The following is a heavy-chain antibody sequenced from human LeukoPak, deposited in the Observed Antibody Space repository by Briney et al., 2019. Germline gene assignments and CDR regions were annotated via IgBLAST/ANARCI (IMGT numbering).Heavy chain of an antibody. D-gene: IGHD2-15*01. CDR1: GGSFSCYY. CDR2: INHSGST. J-gene: IGHJ5*02. Sequence: PSETLSLTCAVYGGSFSCYYWSWIRQPPGKGLEWIGEINHSGSTNYNPSLKSRVTISVDTSKNQFSLKLSSVTAADTAVYYCARGGGRIWFDPWGQGTLVTVSS. V-gene: IGHV4-34*01. CDR3: ARGGGRIWFDP.